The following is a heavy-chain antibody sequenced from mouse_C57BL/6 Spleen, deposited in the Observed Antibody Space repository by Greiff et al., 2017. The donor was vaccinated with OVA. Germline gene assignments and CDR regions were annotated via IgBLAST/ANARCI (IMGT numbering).Heavy chain of an antibody. J-gene: IGHJ1*03. Sequence: VQLQQSGPGLVKPSQSLSLTCSVPGYSITSGYYWNWIRQFPGNKLEWMGYISYDGSNNYNPSLKNRISITRDTSKNQFFLKLNSVTTEDTATYYCARDDGGYFDVWGTGTTVTVSS. V-gene: IGHV3-6*01. CDR1: GYSITSGYY. CDR3: ARDDGGYFDV. CDR2: ISYDGSN. D-gene: IGHD2-3*01.